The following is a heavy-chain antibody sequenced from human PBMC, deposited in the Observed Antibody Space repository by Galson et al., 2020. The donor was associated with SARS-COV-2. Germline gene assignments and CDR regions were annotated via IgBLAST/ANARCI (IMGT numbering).Heavy chain of an antibody. Sequence: ASVKVSCKASGYTFTGYYIHWVRQAPGQGLEWMGWINPYSGGANSAQKFQGRVTMTRDTSISTAYMELSRLRSDDTAVYYCARATGGTADSEYWGQGTLVTVSS. CDR2: INPYSGGA. CDR1: GYTFTGYY. J-gene: IGHJ4*02. CDR3: ARATGGTADSEY. V-gene: IGHV1-2*02. D-gene: IGHD4-4*01.